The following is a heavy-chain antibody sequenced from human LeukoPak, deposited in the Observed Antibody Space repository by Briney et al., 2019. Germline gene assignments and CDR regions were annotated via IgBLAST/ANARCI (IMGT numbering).Heavy chain of an antibody. CDR1: GFTFSSYW. CDR3: AIDVRRGVPDYFDY. D-gene: IGHD3-10*01. Sequence: GGSLRLSCAASGFTFSSYWMSWVRQAPGEGLQWVAVISIDGNTRYYADSVKGRFSISRDNSRNTLYLHMNSLRADDTAVYFCAIDVRRGVPDYFDYWGQGTLVTVS. J-gene: IGHJ4*02. V-gene: IGHV3-30-3*01. CDR2: ISIDGNTR.